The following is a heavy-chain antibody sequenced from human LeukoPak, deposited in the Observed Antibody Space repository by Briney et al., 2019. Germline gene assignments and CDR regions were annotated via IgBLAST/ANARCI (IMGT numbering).Heavy chain of an antibody. CDR2: INPSSGGA. D-gene: IGHD3-22*01. CDR1: GYTFPNYF. J-gene: IGHJ4*02. V-gene: IGHV1-2*02. Sequence: ASVTLSFTASGYTFPNYFMHWVRQAPGKGLDWIGWINPSSGGATYSQKFQGRVTMTWDTSISTAYLDLSSLTSDDTAVYYCARASNGVITGIFWGQRTLVTVSS. CDR3: ARASNGVITGIF.